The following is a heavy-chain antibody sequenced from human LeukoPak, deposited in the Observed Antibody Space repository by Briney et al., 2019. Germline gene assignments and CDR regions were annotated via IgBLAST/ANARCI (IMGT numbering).Heavy chain of an antibody. CDR2: IYYSGST. D-gene: IGHD3-22*01. V-gene: IGHV4-59*12. Sequence: SETLSLTCTVSGGSISSYYWSWIRQPPGKGLEWIGYIYYSGSTNYNPSLKSRVTISVDTSKNQSSLKLSSVTAADTAIYYCATLSSGAGFDVWGQGTMVTVSS. CDR1: GGSISSYY. J-gene: IGHJ3*01. CDR3: ATLSSGAGFDV.